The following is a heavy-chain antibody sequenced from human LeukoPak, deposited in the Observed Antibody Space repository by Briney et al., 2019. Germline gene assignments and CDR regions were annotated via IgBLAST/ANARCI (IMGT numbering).Heavy chain of an antibody. Sequence: ASVKVSCKASGYTFTSYYMHWVRQAPGQGLEWMGIINPSGGSTSYAQKFQGRVTMTRDMSTSTVYMELSSLSSEDTAVYYCAREVYYYDSSGPLSYWGQGTLVTVSS. V-gene: IGHV1-46*01. CDR3: AREVYYYDSSGPLSY. D-gene: IGHD3-22*01. CDR1: GYTFTSYY. J-gene: IGHJ4*02. CDR2: INPSGGST.